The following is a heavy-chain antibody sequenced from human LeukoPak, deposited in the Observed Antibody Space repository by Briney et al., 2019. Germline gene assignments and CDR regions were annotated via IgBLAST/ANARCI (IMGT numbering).Heavy chain of an antibody. J-gene: IGHJ5*02. CDR2: IYYSGST. Sequence: PSETLSLTCTVSGGSISSSSYYWGWIRQPPGKGLEWIGSIYYSGSTYYNPSLKSRVTISVDTSKNQFSLKLSSVTAADTAVHYCARSDVDIVATIRSSSFDPWGQGTLVTVSS. V-gene: IGHV4-39*01. CDR3: ARSDVDIVATIRSSSFDP. D-gene: IGHD5-12*01. CDR1: GGSISSSSYY.